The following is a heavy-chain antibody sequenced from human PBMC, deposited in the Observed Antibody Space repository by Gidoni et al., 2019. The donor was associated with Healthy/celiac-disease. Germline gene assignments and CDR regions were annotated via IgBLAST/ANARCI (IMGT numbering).Heavy chain of an antibody. V-gene: IGHV1-69*06. J-gene: IGHJ4*02. CDR3: ARGNGYSQPIHFDY. CDR2: PIFGTA. D-gene: IGHD5-12*01. Sequence: PIFGTANYAQKFQGRVTITADKSTSTAYMELSSLRSEDTAVYYCARGNGYSQPIHFDYWGQGTLVTVSS.